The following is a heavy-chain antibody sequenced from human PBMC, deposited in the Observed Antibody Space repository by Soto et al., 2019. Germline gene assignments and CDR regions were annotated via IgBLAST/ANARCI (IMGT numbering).Heavy chain of an antibody. Sequence: EASLKVSCKVSGYTLTELSMHWVRQAPGKGLEWMGGFDPEDGETIYAQKFQGRVTMTEDKSTDTAYMELSSLRSEDTAVYYCARNPMTTVTTIYYYGMDVWGQGTTVTVSS. CDR2: FDPEDGET. J-gene: IGHJ6*02. CDR1: GYTLTELS. V-gene: IGHV1-24*01. D-gene: IGHD4-17*01. CDR3: ARNPMTTVTTIYYYGMDV.